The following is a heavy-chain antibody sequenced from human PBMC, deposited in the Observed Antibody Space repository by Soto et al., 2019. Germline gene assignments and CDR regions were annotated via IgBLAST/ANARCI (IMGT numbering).Heavy chain of an antibody. CDR1: GASISGYY. J-gene: IGHJ3*02. Sequence: SETLSLTCTVSGASISGYYWSWIRQPPGKGLEWVGHIYYSGISNYNPSLKSRVTMSVDTSKNQFSLNLTSLNAADTAVYYCARNYDVLTGQERAFDIWGQGTMVTVS. D-gene: IGHD3-9*01. CDR2: IYYSGIS. CDR3: ARNYDVLTGQERAFDI. V-gene: IGHV4-59*01.